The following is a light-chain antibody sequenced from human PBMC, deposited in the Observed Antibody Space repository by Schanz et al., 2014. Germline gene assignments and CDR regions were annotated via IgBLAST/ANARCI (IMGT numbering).Light chain of an antibody. Sequence: DIQMTQSPSTLSASVGDRVTITCRASQSISSWLAWYQQKPGKAPKLLIYDASSLESGVPSRFSGSGSGTEFTLTISSLQPDDSATYYCQHETFGQGTKLEIK. V-gene: IGKV1-5*01. CDR1: QSISSW. CDR3: QHET. CDR2: DAS. J-gene: IGKJ2*01.